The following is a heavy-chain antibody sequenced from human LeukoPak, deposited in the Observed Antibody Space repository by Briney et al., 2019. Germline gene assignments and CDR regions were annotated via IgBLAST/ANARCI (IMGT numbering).Heavy chain of an antibody. Sequence: GRSLRLSCAASGFTFSSYAMHWVRQAPGKGLEWVAVISYDGSNKYYADSVKGRFTISRDNSKNTLYLQMNNLRAEDTAVYYCARALIVVVPAAMALDPWGQGTLVTVSS. CDR1: GFTFSSYA. CDR3: ARALIVVVPAAMALDP. V-gene: IGHV3-30*04. D-gene: IGHD2-2*01. J-gene: IGHJ5*02. CDR2: ISYDGSNK.